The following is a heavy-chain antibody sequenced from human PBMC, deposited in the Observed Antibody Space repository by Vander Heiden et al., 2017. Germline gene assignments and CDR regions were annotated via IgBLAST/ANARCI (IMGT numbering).Heavy chain of an antibody. CDR1: GYTCNSYG. J-gene: IGHJ5*02. CDR3: ARDRIGTLAYFDP. Sequence: QVQLVQSGVEVKKPGASVKVTCKASGYTCNSYGIGWVRQAPGQGLEWVGWISTYSGNTIYAQKFQGRVSMTRDTSTSIVYMELRSLRSDDTAVYYCARDRIGTLAYFDPWGQGTLVTVSS. CDR2: ISTYSGNT. D-gene: IGHD1-26*01. V-gene: IGHV1-18*01.